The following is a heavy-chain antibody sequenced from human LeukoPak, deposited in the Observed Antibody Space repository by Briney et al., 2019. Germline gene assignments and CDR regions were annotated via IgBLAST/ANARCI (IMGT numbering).Heavy chain of an antibody. CDR1: GFTFSSYS. D-gene: IGHD3-10*01. V-gene: IGHV3-23*01. CDR3: AKVGGFGESVFDY. J-gene: IGHJ4*02. Sequence: PGGSLRLSCAASGFTFSSYSMNWVRQAPGKGLEWVSAISGSGGSTYYADSVKGRFTISRDNSKNTLYLQMNSLRAEDTAVYYCAKVGGFGESVFDYWGQGTLVTVSS. CDR2: ISGSGGST.